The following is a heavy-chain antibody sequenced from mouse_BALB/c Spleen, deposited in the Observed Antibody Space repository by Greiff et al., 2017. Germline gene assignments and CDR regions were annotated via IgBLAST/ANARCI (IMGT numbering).Heavy chain of an antibody. D-gene: IGHD1-1*01. CDR2: IRNKANGYTT. CDR1: GFTFTDYY. V-gene: IGHV7-3*02. J-gene: IGHJ2*01. CDR3: ARERSFDY. Sequence: EVKLVESGGGLVQPGGSLRLSCATSGFTFTDYYMSWVRQPPGKALEWLGFIRNKANGYTTEYSASVKGRFTISRDNSQSILYLQMNTLRAEDSATYYCARERSFDYWGQGTTLTVSS.